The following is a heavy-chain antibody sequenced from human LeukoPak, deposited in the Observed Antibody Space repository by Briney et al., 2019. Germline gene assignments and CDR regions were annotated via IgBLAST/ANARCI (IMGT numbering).Heavy chain of an antibody. CDR1: GYTFINYG. D-gene: IGHD3-10*01. CDR2: ISAYNGNT. Sequence: GASVKVSCKASGYTFINYGITWVRQAPGQGLEWMGWISAYNGNTNYAQKLQGRVTMTTDTSTSTAYMELRSLRSDDTAVYYCARVGAMGSGTLANDYWGQGTLVTVSS. J-gene: IGHJ4*02. CDR3: ARVGAMGSGTLANDY. V-gene: IGHV1-18*01.